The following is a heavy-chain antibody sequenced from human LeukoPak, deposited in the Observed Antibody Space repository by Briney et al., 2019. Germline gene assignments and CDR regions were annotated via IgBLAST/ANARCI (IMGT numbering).Heavy chain of an antibody. Sequence: PSETLSLTCTVSGGSISSSSYYWGWIRQPPGKGLEWIGSIYYSGSTYYNPSLKSRVTISVDTSKNQFSLKLSSVTAADTAVYYCARYPTRGTFSGYDLNHAFDIWGQGTMVTVSS. D-gene: IGHD5-12*01. CDR2: IYYSGST. V-gene: IGHV4-39*07. CDR1: GGSISSSSYY. J-gene: IGHJ3*02. CDR3: ARYPTRGTFSGYDLNHAFDI.